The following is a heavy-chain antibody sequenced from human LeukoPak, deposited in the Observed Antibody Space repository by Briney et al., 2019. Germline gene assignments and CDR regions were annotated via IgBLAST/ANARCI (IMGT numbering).Heavy chain of an antibody. CDR2: ISYDGGNK. V-gene: IGHV3-30-3*01. J-gene: IGHJ4*02. Sequence: GGSLRLSCAASGFTFSSYAMHWVRQAPGKGLEWVAVISYDGGNKYYADSVKGRFTISRDNSKNTLYLQMNSLRAEDTAVYYCARAPGIAAAGRLSPDYWGQGTLVTVSS. CDR1: GFTFSSYA. D-gene: IGHD6-13*01. CDR3: ARAPGIAAAGRLSPDY.